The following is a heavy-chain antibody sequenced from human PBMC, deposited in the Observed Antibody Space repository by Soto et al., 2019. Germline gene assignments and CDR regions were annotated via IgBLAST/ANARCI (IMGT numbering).Heavy chain of an antibody. CDR3: ARDRGGYVNY. Sequence: SETLSLTCTVSGGSISSYYWSWIRQPPGKGLEWIGYIYYSGSTNYNPSLKSRVTISVDTSKIQFSLKLSSVTAADTAVYYCARDRGGYVNYWGQGTLVTVSS. V-gene: IGHV4-59*01. CDR1: GGSISSYY. J-gene: IGHJ4*02. CDR2: IYYSGST. D-gene: IGHD3-10*02.